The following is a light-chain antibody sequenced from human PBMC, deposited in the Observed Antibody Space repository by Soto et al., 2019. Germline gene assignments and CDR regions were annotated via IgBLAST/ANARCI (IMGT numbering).Light chain of an antibody. CDR2: GAS. V-gene: IGKV3-15*01. Sequence: EIVMTQSPATLSVSPGERATLSCRARQSVSSNLAWYQQKPGQAPRLLIYGASTRATGIPARFSGSGSGTEFTLTISSLQSEDFAVYYCQHYNNWPALTFGGGTKVEIK. J-gene: IGKJ4*01. CDR3: QHYNNWPALT. CDR1: QSVSSN.